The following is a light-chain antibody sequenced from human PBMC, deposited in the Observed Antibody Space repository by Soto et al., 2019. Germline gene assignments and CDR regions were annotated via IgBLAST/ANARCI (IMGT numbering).Light chain of an antibody. Sequence: EIVLTQSRGTLSLSPGDRATLSCRAIQSVSNDYVAWVQQKPGQTPRLLIYSVSSRATGIPDRFSGSGSGTDFTLIINRLEPEDVAIYYCQQYGGSPRITFGQGTRLEIK. V-gene: IGKV3-20*01. CDR2: SVS. CDR3: QQYGGSPRIT. CDR1: QSVSNDY. J-gene: IGKJ5*01.